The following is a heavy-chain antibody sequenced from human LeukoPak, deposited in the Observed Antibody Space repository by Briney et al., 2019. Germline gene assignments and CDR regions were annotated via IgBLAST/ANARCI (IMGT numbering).Heavy chain of an antibody. CDR1: GGSISSYY. Sequence: SETLSLTCTVSGGSISSYYWSWIRQPPRKGLEWIGYIYYSGSTNYNPSLKSRVTISVDTSKNQFSLQLSSVTAADTAVYYCARRLDRDRYNYEYRFDPGGQGTPVTVSS. J-gene: IGHJ5*02. CDR2: IYYSGST. V-gene: IGHV4-59*08. D-gene: IGHD5-24*01. CDR3: ARRLDRDRYNYEYRFDP.